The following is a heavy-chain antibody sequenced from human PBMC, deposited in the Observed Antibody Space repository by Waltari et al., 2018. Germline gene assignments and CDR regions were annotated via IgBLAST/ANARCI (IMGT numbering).Heavy chain of an antibody. CDR1: GGSISSHY. CDR2: IYYSGST. J-gene: IGHJ5*02. V-gene: IGHV4-59*11. D-gene: IGHD2-15*01. Sequence: QVQLQESGPGLVKPSETLSLTCTVSGGSISSHYWSWIRQPPGKGLEWIGYIYYSGSTNYTPSLKSRVTISVDTSKNQFSLKLSSVTAADTAVYYCARACSGGSCYPPFDPWGQGTLVTVSS. CDR3: ARACSGGSCYPPFDP.